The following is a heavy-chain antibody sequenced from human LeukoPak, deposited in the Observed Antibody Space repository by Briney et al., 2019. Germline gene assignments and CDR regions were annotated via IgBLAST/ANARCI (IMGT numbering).Heavy chain of an antibody. D-gene: IGHD3-9*01. CDR3: ARLSKGRYFDYIFDN. CDR1: GGSMTSHY. CDR2: IYYSGRT. J-gene: IGHJ4*02. V-gene: IGHV4-59*04. Sequence: PSETLSLTCTVSGGSMTSHYWSWIRQPPGKGLEYIGHIYYSGRTYYKPSLNSRVAMSVDTSQNQFSLKMASVTAADTAVYYCARLSKGRYFDYIFDNWGQGTLVTVSS.